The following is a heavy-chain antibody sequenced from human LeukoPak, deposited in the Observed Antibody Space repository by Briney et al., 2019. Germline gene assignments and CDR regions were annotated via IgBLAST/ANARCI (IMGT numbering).Heavy chain of an antibody. CDR2: INWNGVST. CDR1: GFNFRSYG. CDR3: ARDSGNYLDAFDI. J-gene: IGHJ3*02. D-gene: IGHD1-7*01. V-gene: IGHV3-20*04. Sequence: PGGSLRLSCEASGFNFRSYGMNWVRQAPGKGLEWVSCINWNGVSTAYADSVKGRFTISRDNAKNSLYLHMNSLRAEDTAFYYCARDSGNYLDAFDIWGQGTMVTVSS.